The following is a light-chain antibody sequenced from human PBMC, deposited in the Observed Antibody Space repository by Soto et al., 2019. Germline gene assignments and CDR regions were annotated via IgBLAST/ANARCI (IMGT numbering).Light chain of an antibody. CDR2: KAS. CDR1: QSISSW. J-gene: IGKJ1*01. V-gene: IGKV1-5*03. CDR3: HQYNSLGWT. Sequence: DIQMTQSPSTLSASVGDRVTITCRASQSISSWLAWYQQKPGKAPKLLIYKASSLESGVPSRFSGSGSGTEFTLTISSLQPDDFATYYYHQYNSLGWTFGQGTKVEIK.